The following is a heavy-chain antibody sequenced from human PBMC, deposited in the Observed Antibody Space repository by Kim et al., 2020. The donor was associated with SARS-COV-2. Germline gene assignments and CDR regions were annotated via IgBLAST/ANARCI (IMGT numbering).Heavy chain of an antibody. CDR2: INTNTGNP. Sequence: ASVKVSCKASGYTFTSYAMNWVRQAPGQGLEWMGWINTNTGNPTYAQGFTGRFVFSLDTSVSTAYLQLSSLKAEDTAVYYCAREEWLLSTNWFDPWGQGTLVTVSS. J-gene: IGHJ5*02. CDR1: GYTFTSYA. V-gene: IGHV7-4-1*02. CDR3: AREEWLLSTNWFDP. D-gene: IGHD3-3*01.